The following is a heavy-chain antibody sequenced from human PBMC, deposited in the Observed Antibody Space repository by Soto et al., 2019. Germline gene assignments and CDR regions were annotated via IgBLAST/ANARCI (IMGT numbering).Heavy chain of an antibody. V-gene: IGHV4-34*01. CDR2: INHSGST. Sequence: SETLSLTCAVYGGSFSGYYWSWIRQPPGKGLEWIGEINHSGSTNYNPSLKSRVTISVDTSKNQFSLKLSSVTAADTAVYYCARGGINSRRGHYYFDYWGQGTLVTVSS. J-gene: IGHJ4*02. D-gene: IGHD3-10*01. CDR3: ARGGINSRRGHYYFDY. CDR1: GGSFSGYY.